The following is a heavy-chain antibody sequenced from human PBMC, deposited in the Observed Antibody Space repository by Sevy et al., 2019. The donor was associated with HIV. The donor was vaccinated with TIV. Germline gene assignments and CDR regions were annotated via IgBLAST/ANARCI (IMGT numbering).Heavy chain of an antibody. CDR1: GLTVGSLS. V-gene: IGHV3-66*01. D-gene: IGHD4-4*01. J-gene: IGHJ5*02. Sequence: GGSLRLSCVASGLTVGSLSINWVRQAPGKGLEWVSLIYSAGTTFYSDSVKGRFTISRDNSKNTLFLQMNSLTVEDTAVYYCARETDNSARWLDPWGQGTLVTVSS. CDR3: ARETDNSARWLDP. CDR2: IYSAGTT.